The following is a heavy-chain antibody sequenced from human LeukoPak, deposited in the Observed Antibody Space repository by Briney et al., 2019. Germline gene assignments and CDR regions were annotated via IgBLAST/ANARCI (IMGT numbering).Heavy chain of an antibody. V-gene: IGHV3-7*03. D-gene: IGHD1-1*01. Sequence: GGSLRLSCAASGFTLSNYWMSWVRQAPGKGLEWVGNIKQDGSDKYYVDSVKGRFTISRDNAKNSLYLQMNSLRAEDTAVYYCARDESAVPTYRFDYGGQGTLVTVSS. CDR1: GFTLSNYW. CDR2: IKQDGSDK. CDR3: ARDESAVPTYRFDY. J-gene: IGHJ4*02.